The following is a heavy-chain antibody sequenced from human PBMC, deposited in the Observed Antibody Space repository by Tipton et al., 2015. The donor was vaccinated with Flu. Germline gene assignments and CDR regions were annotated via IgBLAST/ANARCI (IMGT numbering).Heavy chain of an antibody. D-gene: IGHD3-10*01. V-gene: IGHV1-18*01. CDR1: GGTFSSYA. CDR3: VRAVGGAATL. J-gene: IGHJ3*01. CDR2: ISAYTGNT. Sequence: QSGAEVKKPGSSVKVSCKASGGTFSSYALNWVRQAPGQGLEWMGWISAYTGNTDYAQKVQGRVTMTTDTSTSTAYMEVRSLRSDDTAVYYCVRAVGGAATLWGQGTMVTVSS.